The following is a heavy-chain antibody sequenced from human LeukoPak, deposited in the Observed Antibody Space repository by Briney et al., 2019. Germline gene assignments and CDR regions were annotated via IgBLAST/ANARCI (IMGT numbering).Heavy chain of an antibody. CDR1: GFTVSSYA. Sequence: GGSLRLSCAASGFTVSSYAMSWVRQAPGKGLEWDTGISGSGGSTYYADSVKGRFTISRDNSKNTLYLQMNSLRAEDTAVYYCAKAQVGYCSGGSCYSIDYWGQGTLVTVSS. V-gene: IGHV3-23*01. CDR3: AKAQVGYCSGGSCYSIDY. D-gene: IGHD2-15*01. J-gene: IGHJ4*02. CDR2: ISGSGGST.